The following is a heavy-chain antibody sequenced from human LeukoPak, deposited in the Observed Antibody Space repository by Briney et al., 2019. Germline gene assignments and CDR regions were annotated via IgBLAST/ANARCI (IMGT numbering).Heavy chain of an antibody. D-gene: IGHD3-10*01. CDR2: IYWNGGST. V-gene: IGHV3-20*04. CDR1: GFTIYDYV. J-gene: IGHJ4*02. CDR3: ARARSYDIYYFDY. Sequence: GGSLRLSCAASGFTIYDYVMCWLRRAPPRVLEGVSGIYWNGGSTGYEDSVKGRVTVSRDNAKNSLYLQLNCLSAADTAWYYCARARSYDIYYFDYWGQGNLVTVSS.